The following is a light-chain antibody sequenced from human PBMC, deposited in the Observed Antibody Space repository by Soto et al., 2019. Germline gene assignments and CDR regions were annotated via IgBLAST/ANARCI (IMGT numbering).Light chain of an antibody. J-gene: IGKJ3*01. CDR3: QQANSFAVT. V-gene: IGKV1-12*01. CDR2: GAS. Sequence: DIQMTQSPPSVSASVGDRVTITCRATQDVGSSLGWYQQKPGKAPQLLIYGASILHNGAPSKFSGSRSWTNFTLTISSLQPEDSATYYCQQANSFAVTFGPGTKVDIK. CDR1: QDVGSS.